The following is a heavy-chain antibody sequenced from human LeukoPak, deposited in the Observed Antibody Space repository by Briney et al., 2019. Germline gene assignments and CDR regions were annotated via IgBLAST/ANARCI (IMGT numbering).Heavy chain of an antibody. CDR2: INHSGST. CDR3: ARGRTLIGYCSGGSCFIWFDP. J-gene: IGHJ5*02. D-gene: IGHD2-15*01. CDR1: GGSFSGYC. Sequence: PSETLSLTCAVYGGSFSGYCWSWIRQPPGKGLEWIGEINHSGSTNYNPSLKSRVTISVDTSKNQFSLKLSSVTAADTAVYYCARGRTLIGYCSGGSCFIWFDPWGQGTLVTVSS. V-gene: IGHV4-34*01.